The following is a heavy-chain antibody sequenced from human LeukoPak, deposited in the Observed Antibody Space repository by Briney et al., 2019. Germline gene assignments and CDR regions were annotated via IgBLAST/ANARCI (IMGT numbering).Heavy chain of an antibody. V-gene: IGHV3-11*01. Sequence: GGSLRLSCAASGFTFSDYYMGWIRQAPGKGLEWVSYISSSGSTIYYADSVKGRFTISRDNAKNSLYLQMNSLRAEDTAVYYCAREHVAARTLDYWGQGTLVSVSS. CDR2: ISSSGSTI. CDR3: AREHVAARTLDY. CDR1: GFTFSDYY. J-gene: IGHJ4*02. D-gene: IGHD6-6*01.